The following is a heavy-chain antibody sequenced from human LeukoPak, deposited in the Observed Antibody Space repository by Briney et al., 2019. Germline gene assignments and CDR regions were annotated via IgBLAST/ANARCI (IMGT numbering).Heavy chain of an antibody. CDR1: GFTFSSYA. Sequence: GGSLRLSCAASGFTFSSYAMPWVRQAPGKGLEWVAVISYDGSNKYYADSVKGRFTISRDNSKNTLYLQMNSLRAEDTAVYYCARARRTPAPYYYYGMDVWGQGTTVTVSS. CDR3: ARARRTPAPYYYYGMDV. V-gene: IGHV3-30-3*01. J-gene: IGHJ6*02. CDR2: ISYDGSNK. D-gene: IGHD2-2*01.